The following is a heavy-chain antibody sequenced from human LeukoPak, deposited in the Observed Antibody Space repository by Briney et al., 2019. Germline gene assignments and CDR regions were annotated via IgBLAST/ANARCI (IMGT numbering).Heavy chain of an antibody. V-gene: IGHV3-30*18. Sequence: GGSLRLSCAASGFTFSSYGMHWVRQAPGKGLEWVAVISYDGSNKYYADSVKGRFTISRDNSKNTLYLQLNSLRAEDTAVYYCAKFVLDCSGGSCYSAYYYGMDVWGQGTTVTVSS. CDR1: GFTFSSYG. CDR2: ISYDGSNK. D-gene: IGHD2-15*01. CDR3: AKFVLDCSGGSCYSAYYYGMDV. J-gene: IGHJ6*02.